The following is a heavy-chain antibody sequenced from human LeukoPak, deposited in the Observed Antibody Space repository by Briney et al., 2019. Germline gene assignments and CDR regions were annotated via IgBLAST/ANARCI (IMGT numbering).Heavy chain of an antibody. Sequence: ASVKVSCKVSGYTLTELSMHWVRQAPGKGPEWMGGFDPEDGETIYAQKFQGRVTMTEDTSTDTAYMELSSLRSEDTAVYYCAIIDGYNRAFDYWGQGTLVTVSS. CDR3: AIIDGYNRAFDY. V-gene: IGHV1-24*01. CDR1: GYTLTELS. CDR2: FDPEDGET. J-gene: IGHJ4*02. D-gene: IGHD5-24*01.